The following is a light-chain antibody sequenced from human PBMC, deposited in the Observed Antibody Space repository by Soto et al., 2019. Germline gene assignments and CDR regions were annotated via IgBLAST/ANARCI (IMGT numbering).Light chain of an antibody. Sequence: DIQMTQSPSSLSASVGDRVTITCLASQSISSYLNWYQQKPGKAPKLLIYAASSLQSGVPSRFSGSGSGTDLTLTISSLQPEDFATYFCQQSYSTPPFTFGPGTKVDIK. V-gene: IGKV1-39*01. CDR3: QQSYSTPPFT. CDR1: QSISSY. J-gene: IGKJ3*01. CDR2: AAS.